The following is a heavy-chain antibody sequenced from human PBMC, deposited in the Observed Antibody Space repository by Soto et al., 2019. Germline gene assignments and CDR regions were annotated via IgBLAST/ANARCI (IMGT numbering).Heavy chain of an antibody. CDR3: ARQELHYYMDV. V-gene: IGHV4-59*08. CDR2: IYYSGST. Sequence: PSETLSLTCTVSGGSISSYYWSWIRQPPGKGLERIGYIYYSGSTNYNPSLKSRVTISVDTSKNQFSLKLSSVTAADTAVYYCARQELHYYMDVWGKGTTVTVSS. D-gene: IGHD1-26*01. J-gene: IGHJ6*03. CDR1: GGSISSYY.